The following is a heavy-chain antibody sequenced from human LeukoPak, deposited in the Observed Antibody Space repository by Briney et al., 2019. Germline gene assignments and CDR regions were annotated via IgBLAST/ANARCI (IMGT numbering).Heavy chain of an antibody. CDR2: IYHDGNT. D-gene: IGHD1-14*01. V-gene: IGHV4-4*02. CDR3: ARAPEPTTNGFDY. J-gene: IGHJ4*02. CDR1: GGSITTPSW. Sequence: SETLSLTCAVSGGSITTPSWWIWVRQPPGKGLEWIGEIYHDGNTDYNPSLKSRVTISVDKSTNRFSLKLTSLTAADTAVYYCARAPEPTTNGFDYWGQGILVTVSS.